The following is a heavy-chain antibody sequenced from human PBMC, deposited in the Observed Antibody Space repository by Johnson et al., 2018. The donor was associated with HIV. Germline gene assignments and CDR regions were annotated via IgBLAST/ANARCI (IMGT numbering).Heavy chain of an antibody. CDR3: ARSSTVVTPHDI. D-gene: IGHD4-23*01. CDR2: ISYDGSNT. J-gene: IGHJ3*02. Sequence: QVQLVESGGGVVRPGGSLRLSCAASGFAFDDYGMSWVRQAPGKGLEWVAVISYDGSNTYYADSVNGRFTISRDNSKNTLYLQMGSLRAEDMAVYYCARSSTVVTPHDIWGQGTMVTVSS. CDR1: GFAFDDYG. V-gene: IGHV3-30*03.